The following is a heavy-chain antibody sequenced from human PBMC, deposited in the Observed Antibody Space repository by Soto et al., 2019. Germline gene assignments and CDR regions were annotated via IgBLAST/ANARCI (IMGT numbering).Heavy chain of an antibody. D-gene: IGHD6-13*01. J-gene: IGHJ5*02. Sequence: QVTVKESGPVLVKPTETLTLTCTVSGFSLSNAGLGVSWIRQPPGKALEWLAHIFSNDEKSYSTSLKSRLTLSKDPSKSQVVLTMTNMDPVDTATYYCASTYSTSWYWFYPWGQGTLVTVSS. CDR2: IFSNDEK. CDR3: ASTYSTSWYWFYP. V-gene: IGHV2-26*04. CDR1: GFSLSNAGLG.